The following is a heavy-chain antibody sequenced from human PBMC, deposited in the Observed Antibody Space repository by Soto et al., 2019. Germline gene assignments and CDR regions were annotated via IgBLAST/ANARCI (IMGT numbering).Heavy chain of an antibody. CDR1: GFSLSPSGVG. V-gene: IGHV2-5*02. CDR2: IYWDDDK. J-gene: IGHJ4*02. CDR3: AHLPWKQLWPRAAVVY. D-gene: IGHD5-18*01. Sequence: SGPTLVNPTQTLTLTCTFSGFSLSPSGVGVGWIRQPPGKALEWLGIIYWDDDKRYSPSLKSRLTITKDTSKNQLVLTMTNMDPVDTATYYCAHLPWKQLWPRAAVVYWGQGTPVTVSS.